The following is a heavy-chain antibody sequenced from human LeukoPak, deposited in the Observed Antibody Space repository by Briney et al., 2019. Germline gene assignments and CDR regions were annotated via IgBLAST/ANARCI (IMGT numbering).Heavy chain of an antibody. J-gene: IGHJ4*02. CDR3: ARDREAMAHFDY. V-gene: IGHV1-46*01. Sequence: ASVKVSCKASGYTFTSYYMHWVRQAPGQGLEWMGIINPSGGSTSYAQKFQGRVTMTRDMSTSTVYMELSSLRSEDTAVYYCARDREAMAHFDYWGQGTLVTVSS. D-gene: IGHD5-18*01. CDR1: GYTFTSYY. CDR2: INPSGGST.